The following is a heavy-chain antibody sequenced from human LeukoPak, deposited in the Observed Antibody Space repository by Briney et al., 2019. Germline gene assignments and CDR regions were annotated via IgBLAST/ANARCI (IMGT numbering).Heavy chain of an antibody. CDR3: ARDQRYYDFWSGPDNYYYYGMDV. J-gene: IGHJ6*01. V-gene: IGHV7-4-1*02. CDR1: GYTFTSYA. D-gene: IGHD3-3*01. Sequence: ASVKVSCKASGYTFTSYAMNWVRQAPGQGLEWMGWINTNTGNPTYAQGFTGRFVFSLDTSVSTAYLQISSLKAEDTAVYYCARDQRYYDFWSGPDNYYYYGMDVWGQGTAVTVSS. CDR2: INTNTGNP.